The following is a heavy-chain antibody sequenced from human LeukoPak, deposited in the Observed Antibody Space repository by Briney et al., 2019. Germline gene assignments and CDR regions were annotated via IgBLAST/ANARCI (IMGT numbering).Heavy chain of an antibody. V-gene: IGHV3-11*01. CDR1: GGSFSGYY. CDR2: ISSSGNTM. D-gene: IGHD1-1*01. J-gene: IGHJ4*02. CDR3: ARDAQVERSY. Sequence: LSLTCAVSGGSFSGYYWTWIRQAPWKGLEWVSYISSSGNTMYHADSVKGRFTISRDNAKNSLYLQMNSLRAEDTAVYYCARDAQVERSYWGQGTLVTVSS.